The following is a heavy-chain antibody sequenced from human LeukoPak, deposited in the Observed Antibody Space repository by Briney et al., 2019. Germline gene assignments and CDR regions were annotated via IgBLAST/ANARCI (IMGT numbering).Heavy chain of an antibody. D-gene: IGHD2/OR15-2a*01. CDR2: ISWDGVST. Sequence: GGSLRLSCAASGFTFDDYAMHWVRQAPGKGLEWVSLISWDGVSTYYADSVKGRFTISRDNSKNSLYLQMNSLRAEDTALYYCAKDIFRDGLLSTLAYWGQGTLVTVSS. CDR1: GFTFDDYA. CDR3: AKDIFRDGLLSTLAY. V-gene: IGHV3-43D*04. J-gene: IGHJ4*02.